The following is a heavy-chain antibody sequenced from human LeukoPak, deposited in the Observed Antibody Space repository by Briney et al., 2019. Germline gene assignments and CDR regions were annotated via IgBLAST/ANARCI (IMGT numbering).Heavy chain of an antibody. V-gene: IGHV4-59*08. J-gene: IGHJ5*02. D-gene: IGHD3-10*01. Sequence: SEALSLTCTVSGGSISSYYWSWIRQPPGKGLEWIGYIYYSGSTNYNPSLKSRVTISVDTSKNQFSLKLSSVTAADTAVYYCARGNRLLWFGEPNGGWFDPWGQGTLVTVSS. CDR3: ARGNRLLWFGEPNGGWFDP. CDR2: IYYSGST. CDR1: GGSISSYY.